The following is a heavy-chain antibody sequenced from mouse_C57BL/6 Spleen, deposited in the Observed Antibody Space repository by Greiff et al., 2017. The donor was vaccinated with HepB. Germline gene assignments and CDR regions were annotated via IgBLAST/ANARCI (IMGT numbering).Heavy chain of an antibody. D-gene: IGHD2-5*01. CDR2: IHPNSGST. CDR1: GYTFTSYW. J-gene: IGHJ4*01. Sequence: QVQLQQPGAELVKPGASVKLSCKASGYTFTSYWMHWVKQRPGQGLEWIGMIHPNSGSTNYNEKFKSKATLTVDKSSSTAYMQLGSLTSEDSAVYYCARCYSNYERAMDYWGQGTSVTVSS. CDR3: ARCYSNYERAMDY. V-gene: IGHV1-64*01.